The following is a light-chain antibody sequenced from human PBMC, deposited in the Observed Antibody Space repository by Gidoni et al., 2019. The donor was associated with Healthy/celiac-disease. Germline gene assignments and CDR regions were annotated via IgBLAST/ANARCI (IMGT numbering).Light chain of an antibody. Sequence: ALIQSAATLSLSPGERATLSCRASQSVSSYLAWYQQKPGQAPRLLIYDASNRATGIPARFSGSGAGTDFTLTISSLEPEDFAVYYCQQHSNWPWYTFGQGTKLEIK. J-gene: IGKJ2*01. CDR1: QSVSSY. V-gene: IGKV3-11*01. CDR2: DAS. CDR3: QQHSNWPWYT.